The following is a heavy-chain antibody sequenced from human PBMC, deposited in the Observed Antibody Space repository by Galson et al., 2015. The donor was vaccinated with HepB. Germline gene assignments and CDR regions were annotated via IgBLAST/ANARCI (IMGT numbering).Heavy chain of an antibody. CDR2: IIPNLGIA. V-gene: IGHV1-69*04. CDR3: ARDRGGSSRTSHNQYNWFDP. J-gene: IGHJ5*02. D-gene: IGHD6-13*01. Sequence: SVKVSCKASGGTFSSYTISWVRQAPGQGLEWMGRIIPNLGIANSAQESQGRVTITADKSTSTPYMELSSLRSEDTAVYYCARDRGGSSRTSHNQYNWFDPWGQGTLVTVSS. CDR1: GGTFSSYT.